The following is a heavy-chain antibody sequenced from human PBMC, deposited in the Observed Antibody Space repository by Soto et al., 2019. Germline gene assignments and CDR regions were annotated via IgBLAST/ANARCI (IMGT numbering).Heavy chain of an antibody. Sequence: SETLSLTCAVYGGSFSGYYWSWIRQPPGKGLEWIGEINHSGSTNYNPSLKSRVTISVDTSKNQFSLKLSSVTAADTAVYYCARGLEDRYGDEDWGQGTLVTVSS. D-gene: IGHD4-17*01. CDR3: ARGLEDRYGDED. V-gene: IGHV4-34*01. J-gene: IGHJ4*02. CDR2: INHSGST. CDR1: GGSFSGYY.